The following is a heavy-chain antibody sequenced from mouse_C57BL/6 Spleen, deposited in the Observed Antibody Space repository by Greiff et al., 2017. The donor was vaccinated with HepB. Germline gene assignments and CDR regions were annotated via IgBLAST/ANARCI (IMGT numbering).Heavy chain of an antibody. CDR1: GFTFSDYG. CDR3: ARHYGYYLTWFAY. D-gene: IGHD2-3*01. J-gene: IGHJ3*01. V-gene: IGHV5-17*01. Sequence: EVKLMESGGGLVKPGGSLKLSCAAPGFTFSDYGMHWVRQAPEKGLEWVAYISSGSSTIYYADTVKGRFTISRDNAKNTLFLQMTSLRSEDTAMYYCARHYGYYLTWFAYWGQGTLVTVSA. CDR2: ISSGSSTI.